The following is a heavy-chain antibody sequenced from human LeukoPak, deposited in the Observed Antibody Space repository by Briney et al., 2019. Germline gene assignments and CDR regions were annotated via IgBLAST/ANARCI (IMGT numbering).Heavy chain of an antibody. D-gene: IGHD6-13*01. Sequence: ASVKVSCKASGCTFTSYGISWVRQAPGQGLEWMGGIIPIIGTTNYAQKFQGRVPITTDRSKSTDYMELSSLRSEYASVYDFAGAREGSSWYDVYYLDVWGQGTLVTVSS. J-gene: IGHJ4*02. CDR3: AGAREGSSWYDVYYLDV. V-gene: IGHV1-69*05. CDR2: IIPIIGTT. CDR1: GCTFTSYG.